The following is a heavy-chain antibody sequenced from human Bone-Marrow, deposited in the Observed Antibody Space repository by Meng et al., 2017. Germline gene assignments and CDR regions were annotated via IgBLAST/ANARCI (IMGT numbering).Heavy chain of an antibody. J-gene: IGHJ4*02. CDR1: GGSFSGYY. CDR3: ARLAYDSSGYWFDY. D-gene: IGHD3-22*01. Sequence: QGQLQQWGAGLLKPSETLSRTCAVYGGSFSGYYWSWIRQPPGKGLEWIGEINHSGSTNYNPSLKSRVTISVDTSKNQFSLKLSSVTAADTAVYYCARLAYDSSGYWFDYWGQGTLVTVSS. V-gene: IGHV4-34*01. CDR2: INHSGST.